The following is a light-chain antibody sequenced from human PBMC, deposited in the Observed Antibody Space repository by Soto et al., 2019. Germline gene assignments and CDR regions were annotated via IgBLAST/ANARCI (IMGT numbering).Light chain of an antibody. Sequence: DIQMTQSPSTLSGYVGDRVTITCRASQTISSWLAWYQQKPGKAPKLLIYKAYTLKSGVPSRFSGSGSGTEFTLTISSLQPDDFATYYCQHYNSYSEAFGQGTKVDIK. CDR1: QTISSW. V-gene: IGKV1-5*03. CDR3: QHYNSYSEA. CDR2: KAY. J-gene: IGKJ1*01.